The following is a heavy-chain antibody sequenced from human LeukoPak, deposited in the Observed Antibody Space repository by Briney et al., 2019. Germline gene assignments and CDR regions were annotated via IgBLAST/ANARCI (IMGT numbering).Heavy chain of an antibody. Sequence: GRSLRLSCAASGFTFSSYSMNWVRQAPGKGLEWVSSISSSSSYIYYADSVKGRFTISRDNAKNSLYLQMNSLRAEDTAVYYCARVVGYSGYYDYWGQGTLVTVSS. D-gene: IGHD5-12*01. J-gene: IGHJ4*02. CDR3: ARVVGYSGYYDY. CDR2: ISSSSSYI. CDR1: GFTFSSYS. V-gene: IGHV3-21*01.